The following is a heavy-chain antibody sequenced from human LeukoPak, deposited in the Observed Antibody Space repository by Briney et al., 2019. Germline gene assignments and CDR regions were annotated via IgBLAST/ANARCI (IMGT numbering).Heavy chain of an antibody. CDR3: ARGSGYSYGSLGY. CDR1: GGTFSSYA. J-gene: IGHJ4*02. CDR2: IIPILGIA. V-gene: IGHV1-69*04. D-gene: IGHD5-18*01. Sequence: SVKVSCKASGGTFSSYAISWVRQAPGQGREWMGRIIPILGIANYAQKFQGRVTITADKSTSTAYMELSSLRSEDTAVYYCARGSGYSYGSLGYWGQGTLVTVSS.